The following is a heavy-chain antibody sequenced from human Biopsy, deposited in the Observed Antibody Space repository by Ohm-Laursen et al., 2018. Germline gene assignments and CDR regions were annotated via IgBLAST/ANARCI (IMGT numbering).Heavy chain of an antibody. V-gene: IGHV3-21*06. CDR2: IAERSTYI. CDR3: ARERGRKSIAATDY. D-gene: IGHD6-6*01. Sequence: GSLRLSCAASGFTFSSYAMEWVRQAPGKGLEWVSSIAERSTYISYADSVKGRFTISRDNAQNSLYLQMNNLRVKDTAVYYCARERGRKSIAATDYWGQGVLVTVSS. CDR1: GFTFSSYA. J-gene: IGHJ4*02.